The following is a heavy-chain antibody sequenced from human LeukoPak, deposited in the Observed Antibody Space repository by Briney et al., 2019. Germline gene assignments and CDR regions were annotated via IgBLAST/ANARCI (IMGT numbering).Heavy chain of an antibody. Sequence: SETLSLTCTVSGDSIGCSNCYWGWVRQPPGTGLEWIGSIYYSGDTHYNPSLKSRVTISVDPSKTQFSLKLSSVTAADTAVYYRARRYSGRYYNDWGQGTLVTVSS. CDR2: IYYSGDT. CDR1: GDSIGCSNCY. V-gene: IGHV4-39*01. CDR3: ARRYSGRYYND. J-gene: IGHJ4*02. D-gene: IGHD1-26*01.